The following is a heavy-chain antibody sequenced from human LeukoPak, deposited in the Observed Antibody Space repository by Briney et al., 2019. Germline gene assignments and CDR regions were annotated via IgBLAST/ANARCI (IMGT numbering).Heavy chain of an antibody. CDR2: ISSSSSI. D-gene: IGHD6-13*01. V-gene: IGHV3-48*01. CDR1: GFTFSSYS. Sequence: PGGSLRLSCAASGFTFSSYSLNWVRQAPGKGLEWISYISSSSSIYYADSVKGRFTISRDNAKNSLYLQMDNLRAEDTAVYYCARDGGSWRDSPPDYWGQGTLVTVSS. J-gene: IGHJ4*02. CDR3: ARDGGSWRDSPPDY.